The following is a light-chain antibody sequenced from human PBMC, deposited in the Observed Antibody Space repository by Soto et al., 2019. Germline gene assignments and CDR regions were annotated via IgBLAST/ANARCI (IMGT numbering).Light chain of an antibody. CDR3: QQLNSYPRT. Sequence: DVQLTQSPSFLSASVGDRVTITCRASQGISSYLAWYQQKPGTAPKLLMYAASTLQSGVPSRFSGSGSGTEFTLSITTLQPEDFATYYCQQLNSYPRTFGQGTKLEI. CDR2: AAS. CDR1: QGISSY. J-gene: IGKJ2*02. V-gene: IGKV1-9*01.